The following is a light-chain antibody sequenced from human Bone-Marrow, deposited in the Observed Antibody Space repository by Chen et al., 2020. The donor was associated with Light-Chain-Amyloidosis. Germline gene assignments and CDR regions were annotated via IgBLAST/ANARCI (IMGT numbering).Light chain of an antibody. J-gene: IGKJ1*01. CDR2: DAS. V-gene: IGKV3-11*01. CDR3: QQRSNWPQRT. CDR1: QSVRRY. Sequence: DIVLTQSPATLSLSPGERANLSCMASQSVRRYLDWFQQKPGQAPRLLIYDASNRASGLPARFSGSGSGTDFTLTIRSLEPEDFAVYYCQQRSNWPQRTFGQGTKVEIK.